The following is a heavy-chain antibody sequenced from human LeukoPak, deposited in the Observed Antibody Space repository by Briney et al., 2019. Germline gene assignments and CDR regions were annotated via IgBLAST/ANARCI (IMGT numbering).Heavy chain of an antibody. Sequence: PSETLSLTCTVSGGSISSYYWSWIRQHPGKGLEWIGYIYYSGSTNYNPSLKSRVTISVDTSKNQFSLKLSSVTAADTAVYYCARAFYDFWSGPNWFDPWGQGTLVTVSS. D-gene: IGHD3-3*01. CDR1: GGSISSYY. V-gene: IGHV4-59*01. CDR3: ARAFYDFWSGPNWFDP. CDR2: IYYSGST. J-gene: IGHJ5*02.